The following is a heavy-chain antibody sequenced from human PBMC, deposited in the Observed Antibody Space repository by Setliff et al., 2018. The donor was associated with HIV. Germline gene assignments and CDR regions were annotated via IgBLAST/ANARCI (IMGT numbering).Heavy chain of an antibody. CDR3: ARLVGYYRSDNANYYYMDV. CDR2: IYYSGST. V-gene: IGHV4-39*02. CDR1: GGSIRSIDYF. D-gene: IGHD3-16*02. J-gene: IGHJ6*03. Sequence: SENLSLTCTVSGGSIRSIDYFWGWIRQPPGKGLEWLGNIGNIYYSGSTYYNPSLKSRLTISVDTSTNHFSLKLSSVAAADTAVYYCARLVGYYRSDNANYYYMDVWGKGTTVTVSS.